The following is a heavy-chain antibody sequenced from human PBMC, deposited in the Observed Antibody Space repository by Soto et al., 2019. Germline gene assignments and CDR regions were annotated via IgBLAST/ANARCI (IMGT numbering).Heavy chain of an antibody. J-gene: IGHJ4*02. D-gene: IGHD3-10*01. Sequence: GGSLRLSCAASGFTFSSYAMHWVRQAPGKGLEWVAVISYDGINKYYADSVKGRFTISRDNSKNTLYLQMNSLRAEETAVYYCARGRFNMVGGVPSTYYFDYWGQGPLVTVS. CDR3: ARGRFNMVGGVPSTYYFDY. CDR2: ISYDGINK. CDR1: GFTFSSYA. V-gene: IGHV3-30-3*01.